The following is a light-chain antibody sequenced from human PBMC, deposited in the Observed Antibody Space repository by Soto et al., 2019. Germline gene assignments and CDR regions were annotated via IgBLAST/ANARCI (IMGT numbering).Light chain of an antibody. CDR1: QSVSSSY. Sequence: EIVLTQYPGTLALSPGERATLSCRASQSVSSSYLAWYQQKPGRAPRLLIYDASSRATGIPDRFSGGGSGTDFTLTISRLEPEDFAVYYCQQFSSYPLTFGGGTTADIK. J-gene: IGKJ4*01. CDR3: QQFSSYPLT. V-gene: IGKV3-20*01. CDR2: DAS.